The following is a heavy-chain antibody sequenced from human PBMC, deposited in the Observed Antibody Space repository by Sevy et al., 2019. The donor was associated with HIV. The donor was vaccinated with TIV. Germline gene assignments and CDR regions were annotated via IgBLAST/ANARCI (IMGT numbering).Heavy chain of an antibody. CDR1: GYIFSDYN. CDR3: VGEDINAATTLLSFDI. J-gene: IGHJ3*02. V-gene: IGHV1-2*06. D-gene: IGHD1-1*01. Sequence: ASVKVSCKTTGYIFSDYNMHWVRQAPGQGLEWMALINPNSGVTIYAHNFRGRVSVTRDTSMSTAYMELSGLTSDDTAVYYCVGEDINAATTLLSFDIWCQGKMV. CDR2: INPNSGVT.